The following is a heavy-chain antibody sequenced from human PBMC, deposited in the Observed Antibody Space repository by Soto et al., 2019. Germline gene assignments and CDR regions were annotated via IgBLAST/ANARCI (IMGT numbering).Heavy chain of an antibody. CDR1: GDSMRTSNYY. J-gene: IGHJ4*02. CDR2: ISYSGST. Sequence: SETLSLTCTVSGDSMRTSNYYGGWLRQPPGKGLEWIGSISYSGSTYYNPSLKSRVTMSVDTSKNQFSMKLSSETAADTAVYFCARGREDTAFVSLYYFDYWGQGTLDTVSS. CDR3: ARGREDTAFVSLYYFDY. V-gene: IGHV4-39*01. D-gene: IGHD5-18*01.